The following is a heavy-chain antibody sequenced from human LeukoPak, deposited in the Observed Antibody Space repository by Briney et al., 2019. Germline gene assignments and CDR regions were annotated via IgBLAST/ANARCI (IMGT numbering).Heavy chain of an antibody. CDR1: GFTFSSYA. CDR3: ARGGYDYVWGSYLFSG. CDR2: ISGSGGST. V-gene: IGHV3-23*01. D-gene: IGHD3-16*01. J-gene: IGHJ4*02. Sequence: GGSLRLSCAASGFTFSSYAMSWVRQAPGKGLEWVSAISGSGGSTYYADSVEGRFTISRDNAKNSLYLQMNSLRAEDTAVYYCARGGYDYVWGSYLFSGWGQGTLVTVSS.